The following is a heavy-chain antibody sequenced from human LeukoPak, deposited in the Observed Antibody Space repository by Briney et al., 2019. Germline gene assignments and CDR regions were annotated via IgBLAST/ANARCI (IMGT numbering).Heavy chain of an antibody. D-gene: IGHD6-13*01. CDR3: ARRLAATGTGWNDY. CDR2: IYPGNSDT. J-gene: IGHJ4*02. V-gene: IGHV5-51*01. CDR1: GYNFTSYW. Sequence: GESLKIPCKGSGYNFTSYWLAWVRQMPGKGLEWLGIIYPGNSDTRYSPSFQGQVTISADKSITTAYLQWSSLKASDSGMYYCARRLAATGTGWNDYWGQGTLVTVSS.